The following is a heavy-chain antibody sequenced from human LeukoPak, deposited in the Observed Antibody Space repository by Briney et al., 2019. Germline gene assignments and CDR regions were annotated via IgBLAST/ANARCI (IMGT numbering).Heavy chain of an antibody. V-gene: IGHV3-48*03. J-gene: IGHJ6*03. CDR2: ISSSGSTI. D-gene: IGHD2-15*01. CDR3: ARARLGSGEDYMDV. CDR1: GFTFSSYE. Sequence: GGSLRLSCAASGFTFSSYEMNWVRQAPGKGLEWVSYISSSGSTIYYADSVKGRFTISRDNAKNSLYLQMNSLRAEDTAVYYCARARLGSGEDYMDVWGKGTTVTISS.